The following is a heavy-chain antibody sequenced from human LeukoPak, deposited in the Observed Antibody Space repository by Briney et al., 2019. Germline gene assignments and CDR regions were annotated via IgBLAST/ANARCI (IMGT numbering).Heavy chain of an antibody. V-gene: IGHV3-43D*03. CDR2: ISWDGGST. D-gene: IGHD5-12*01. Sequence: GGSLRLSCAASGFTFDDYGMSWVRQAPGKGLEWVSLISWDGGSTYYADSVKGRFTISRDNSKNSLYLQMNSLRAEDTALYYCAKEGEYSGYPAWGQGTLVTVSS. CDR3: AKEGEYSGYPA. CDR1: GFTFDDYG. J-gene: IGHJ5*02.